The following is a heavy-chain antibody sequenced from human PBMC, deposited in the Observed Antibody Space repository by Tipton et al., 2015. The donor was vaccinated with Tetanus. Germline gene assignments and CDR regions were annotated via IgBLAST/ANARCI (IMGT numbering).Heavy chain of an antibody. CDR3: ARGTKTAPFDP. V-gene: IGHV4-34*01. CDR2: IYYSGST. D-gene: IGHD1/OR15-1a*01. J-gene: IGHJ5*02. CDR1: GGSFSGYY. Sequence: TLSLTCAVYGGSFSGYYWSWIRQPPGKGLEWIGSIYYSGSTYYNPSLKSRVTISVDTSKNQFPLKLSSVTAADTAVYYCARGTKTAPFDPWGQGTLVTVSS.